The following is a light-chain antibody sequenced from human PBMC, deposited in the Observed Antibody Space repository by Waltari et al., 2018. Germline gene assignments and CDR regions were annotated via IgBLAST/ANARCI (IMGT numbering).Light chain of an antibody. J-gene: IGLJ1*01. CDR1: SNAVGSYNL. Sequence: QSALTQPASVSGSPGKSITTSCTGTSNAVGSYNLVSWYQQHPGKAPKLIIYEANKRPSGISNRLSGSKSGNTASLTISGLEAEDEAEYYCCSYAGSIFVFGTGTKVTVL. V-gene: IGLV2-23*01. CDR2: EAN. CDR3: CSYAGSIFV.